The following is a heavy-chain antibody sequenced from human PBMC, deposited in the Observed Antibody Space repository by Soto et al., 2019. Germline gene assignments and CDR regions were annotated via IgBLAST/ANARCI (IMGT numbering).Heavy chain of an antibody. CDR1: GFTFGDYA. Sequence: VRLSCTASGFTFGDYAMSWVRQAPGKGLEWVGFIRSKAYGGTTEYAASVKGRFTISRDDSKSIAYLQMNSLKTEDTAVYYCTIAVAGMDYYYYYGMDVWGQGTTVTVSS. D-gene: IGHD6-19*01. CDR3: TIAVAGMDYYYYYGMDV. V-gene: IGHV3-49*04. J-gene: IGHJ6*02. CDR2: IRSKAYGGTT.